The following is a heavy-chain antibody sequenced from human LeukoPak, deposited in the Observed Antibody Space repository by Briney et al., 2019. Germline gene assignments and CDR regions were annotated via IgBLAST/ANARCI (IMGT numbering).Heavy chain of an antibody. CDR1: GGSVSGGDSY. Sequence: SETLSLTCNVSGGSVSGGDSYWTWIRQPPGKGLEWIGYVSSSATDYNPSLKSRVTISVDTSKNQFSLKLRSVTAADTAVYFCAREGECSGGTCYSYGWIDSWGQGTLVTVSP. J-gene: IGHJ5*01. D-gene: IGHD2-15*01. CDR3: AREGECSGGTCYSYGWIDS. V-gene: IGHV4-61*08. CDR2: VSSSAT.